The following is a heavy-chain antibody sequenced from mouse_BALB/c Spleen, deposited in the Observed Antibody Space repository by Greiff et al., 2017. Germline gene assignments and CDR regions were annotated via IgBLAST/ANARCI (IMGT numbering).Heavy chain of an antibody. J-gene: IGHJ2*01. V-gene: IGHV5-17*02. CDR3: ARFGGYGDY. CDR2: ISSGSSTI. Sequence: DVMLVESGGGLVQPGGSRKLSCAASGFTFSSFGMHWVRQAPEKGLEWVAYISSGSSTIYYADTVKGRFTISRDNPKNTLFLQMTSLRSEDTAMYYCARFGGYGDYWGQGTTLTVSS. D-gene: IGHD2-2*01. CDR1: GFTFSSFG.